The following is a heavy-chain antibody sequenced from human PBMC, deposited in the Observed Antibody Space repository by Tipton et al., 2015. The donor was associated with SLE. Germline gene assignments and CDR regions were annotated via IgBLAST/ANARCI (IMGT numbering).Heavy chain of an antibody. J-gene: IGHJ5*02. CDR3: ARVGPAYYDFFAGYQTYWFDP. CDR2: IYSGGST. CDR1: GFTVSSNY. D-gene: IGHD3-9*01. V-gene: IGHV3-53*01. Sequence: VQLVQSGGGLVQPGGSLRLSCAASGFTVSSNYMSWVRQAPGKGLEWVSVIYSGGSTYYADSVKGRFTISRDNAKNSLYLQMNSLRAEDTAVYYCARVGPAYYDFFAGYQTYWFDPWGQGTLVTVSS.